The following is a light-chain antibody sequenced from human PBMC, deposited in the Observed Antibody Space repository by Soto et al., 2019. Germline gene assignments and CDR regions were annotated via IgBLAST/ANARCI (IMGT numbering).Light chain of an antibody. V-gene: IGLV2-23*01. J-gene: IGLJ1*01. Sequence: QSALTQPASVSGSPGQSTTISCTGTSSDVGSYNLVSWYQQHPGKAPKLMIYEGSKRPSGVSNRFSGSKSGNTASLTISGLQAEDETDYYCCSYAGSSTYVFGTGTKGTGL. CDR3: CSYAGSSTYV. CDR1: SSDVGSYNL. CDR2: EGS.